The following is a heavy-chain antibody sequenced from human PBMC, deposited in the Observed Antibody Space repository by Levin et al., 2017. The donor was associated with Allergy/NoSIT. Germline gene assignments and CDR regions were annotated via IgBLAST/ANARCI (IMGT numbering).Heavy chain of an antibody. D-gene: IGHD6-6*01. Sequence: GGSLRLSCAASGFTFSSYSMNWVRQAPGKGLEWVSSISSSSSYIYYADSVKGRFTISRDNAKNSLYLQMNSLRAEDTAVYYCARGVGIAAPSDYWGQGTLVTVSS. V-gene: IGHV3-21*01. CDR1: GFTFSSYS. CDR2: ISSSSSYI. CDR3: ARGVGIAAPSDY. J-gene: IGHJ4*02.